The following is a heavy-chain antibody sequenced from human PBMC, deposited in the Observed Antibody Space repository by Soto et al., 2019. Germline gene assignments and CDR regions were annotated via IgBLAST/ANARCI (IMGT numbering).Heavy chain of an antibody. D-gene: IGHD3-10*01. CDR2: INHSGST. Sequence: QVQLQQWGAGLLKPSETLSLTCAVYGGSFSGYYWSWIRQPPGKGLEWIGEINHSGSTNYNPSLKSRVTISVDTSKNQFSLKLSSVTAAHTAVYYCARVSGIYYYGMDVWGQGTTVTVSS. CDR1: GGSFSGYY. V-gene: IGHV4-34*01. J-gene: IGHJ6*02. CDR3: ARVSGIYYYGMDV.